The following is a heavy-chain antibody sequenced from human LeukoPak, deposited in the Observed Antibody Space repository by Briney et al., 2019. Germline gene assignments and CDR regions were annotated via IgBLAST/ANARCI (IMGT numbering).Heavy chain of an antibody. CDR2: IYHSGST. Sequence: PSETLSLTCAVYGGSFSGYYWSWIRQPPGKGLEWIGYIYHSGSTYYNPSLKSRVTISVDRSKNQFSLKLSSVTAADTAVYYCARVEYSSSSYYYYMDVWGKGTTVTVSS. D-gene: IGHD6-6*01. V-gene: IGHV4-34*01. CDR3: ARVEYSSSSYYYYMDV. CDR1: GGSFSGYY. J-gene: IGHJ6*03.